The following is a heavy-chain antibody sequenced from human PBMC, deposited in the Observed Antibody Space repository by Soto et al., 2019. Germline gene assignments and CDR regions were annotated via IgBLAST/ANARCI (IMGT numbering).Heavy chain of an antibody. Sequence: TLSLTCAVYGGSFSGYYWSWIRQPPGKGLEWIGEINHSGSTNYSPSLKSRVTISVDTSKNQFSLKLSSVTAADTAVYYCARFNIAIDAFDIWGQGTMVTVSS. V-gene: IGHV4-34*01. CDR1: GGSFSGYY. CDR2: INHSGST. D-gene: IGHD2-21*01. CDR3: ARFNIAIDAFDI. J-gene: IGHJ3*02.